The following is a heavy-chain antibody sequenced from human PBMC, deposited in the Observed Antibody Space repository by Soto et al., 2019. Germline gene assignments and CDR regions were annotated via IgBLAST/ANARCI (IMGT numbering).Heavy chain of an antibody. Sequence: GGSLRLSRAASGFTFNDYAMTWVRQAPGKGLEWVSAINDVGRTTYCADSVKGMFTISRDNSKNTLYLQMDSLRAEDTAIYYCAKVSSRERGYSYGASDYWGQGIMVTVSS. CDR3: AKVSSRERGYSYGASDY. J-gene: IGHJ4*02. CDR1: GFTFNDYA. D-gene: IGHD5-18*01. V-gene: IGHV3-23*01. CDR2: INDVGRTT.